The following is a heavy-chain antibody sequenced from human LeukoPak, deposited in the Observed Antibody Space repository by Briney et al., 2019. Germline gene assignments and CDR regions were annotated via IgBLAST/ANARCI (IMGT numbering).Heavy chain of an antibody. V-gene: IGHV3-23*01. D-gene: IGHD3-22*01. J-gene: IGHJ4*02. CDR1: GFAFSSYA. CDR3: AKAREDTYYYDSSGYYFATPLDY. Sequence: PGGSLRLSCAASGFAFSSYAMSWVRQAPGKGLECISGFSGSGGSTYYADSVKGRFTISRDNSKNTLYLQMNSLRAEDTALYYCAKAREDTYYYDSSGYYFATPLDYWGQGTLVTVSS. CDR2: FSGSGGST.